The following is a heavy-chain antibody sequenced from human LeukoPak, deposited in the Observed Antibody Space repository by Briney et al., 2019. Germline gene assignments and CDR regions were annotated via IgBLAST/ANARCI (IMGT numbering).Heavy chain of an antibody. CDR2: ISSSSSYI. CDR1: GFTFSSYS. V-gene: IGHV3-21*01. CDR3: AREGSSSWFHYFDY. Sequence: GGSLRLSCEASGFTFSSYSMNWVRQAPGKGLEWVSSISSSSSYIYYADSVKGRFTISRDNAQNSLYLQMNSLRAEDMAVYYCAREGSSSWFHYFDYWGQGTLVTVS. D-gene: IGHD6-13*01. J-gene: IGHJ4*02.